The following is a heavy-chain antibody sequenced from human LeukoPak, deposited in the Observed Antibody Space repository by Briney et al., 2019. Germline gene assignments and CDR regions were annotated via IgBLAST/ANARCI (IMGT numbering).Heavy chain of an antibody. V-gene: IGHV4-4*07. CDR1: GGSISTYY. Sequence: SETLFLTCTISGGSISTYYWSWIRQPAGKGLDWIGRMYTSGSTNYNPSLKSRVTMSVDTSKNQFSLTLTSVTAADTAVYYCARALKLELPDYYYYMDVWGKGTTVTVSS. D-gene: IGHD1-7*01. J-gene: IGHJ6*03. CDR2: MYTSGST. CDR3: ARALKLELPDYYYYMDV.